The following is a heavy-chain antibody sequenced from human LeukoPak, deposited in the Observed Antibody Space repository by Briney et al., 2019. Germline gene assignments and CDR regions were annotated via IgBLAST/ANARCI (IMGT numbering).Heavy chain of an antibody. CDR2: IYHTGST. CDR3: ARDRDTAMAPYYFDY. V-gene: IGHV4-38-2*02. D-gene: IGHD5-18*01. J-gene: IGHJ4*02. Sequence: SETLSLTCAVSGCSISSGYYWGWIRQPPGKGLEWIGSIYHTGSTYYNPSLKSRVTISVDTSKNQFSLKLSSVTAADTAVYYCARDRDTAMAPYYFDYWGQGTLVTVSS. CDR1: GCSISSGYY.